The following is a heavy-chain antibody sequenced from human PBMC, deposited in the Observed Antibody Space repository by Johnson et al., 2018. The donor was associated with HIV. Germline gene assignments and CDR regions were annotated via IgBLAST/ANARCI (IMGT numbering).Heavy chain of an antibody. Sequence: VQLVESGGGLVKPGGSLRLSCAASGFSFSDYYMSWIRQAPGKGLEWVSGINWNGGSTGYADYVKGRFTISRDNAKNSLYLQMNSLRAEDTALYYCARDGSGNAFDIWGQGTMVTVSS. D-gene: IGHD2-15*01. V-gene: IGHV3-20*04. J-gene: IGHJ3*02. CDR3: ARDGSGNAFDI. CDR2: INWNGGST. CDR1: GFSFSDYY.